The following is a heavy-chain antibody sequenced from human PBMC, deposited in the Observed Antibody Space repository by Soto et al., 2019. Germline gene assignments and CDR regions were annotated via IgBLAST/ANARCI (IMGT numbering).Heavy chain of an antibody. CDR3: ATWHEREHAYDV. V-gene: IGHV3-53*01. CDR2: LYDLDGS. D-gene: IGHD1-1*01. J-gene: IGHJ3*01. Sequence: HSVGSLRLSCAASGFACSSYAMHWVRQAPGKGLEWVSALYDLDGSFYAASVKGRFTTSSDSSKTTVYLQMNDLRPDDTAVYYCATWHEREHAYDVWGQGTTVTVSS. CDR1: GFACSSYA.